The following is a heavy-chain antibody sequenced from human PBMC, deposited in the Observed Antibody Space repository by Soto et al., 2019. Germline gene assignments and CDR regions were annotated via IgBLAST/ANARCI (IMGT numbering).Heavy chain of an antibody. Sequence: EAQLVESGGGLVKPGGSLRLSCAASGFTFSSYTMNWVRQAPGKGLERVSSISSSSSYIYYADSVKGRFTISRDNAENSLYLQMNSLRAEDTAVYYCARGGFCSSTSCYLLPFDPWGQGTLVTVSS. CDR2: ISSSSSYI. D-gene: IGHD2-2*01. CDR1: GFTFSSYT. V-gene: IGHV3-21*01. J-gene: IGHJ5*02. CDR3: ARGGFCSSTSCYLLPFDP.